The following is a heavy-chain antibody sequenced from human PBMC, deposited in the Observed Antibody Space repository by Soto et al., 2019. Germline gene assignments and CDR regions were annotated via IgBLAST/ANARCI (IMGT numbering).Heavy chain of an antibody. CDR3: ARGSGGCSGGSCYLGLLDHYYYYYGMDV. V-gene: IGHV3-33*01. D-gene: IGHD2-15*01. CDR1: GFTFSSYG. Sequence: PGGSLRLSCAASGFTFSSYGMHWVRQAPGKGLEWVAVIWYDGSNKYYADSVKGRFTISRDNSKSTLYLQMNSLRAEDTAVYYCARGSGGCSGGSCYLGLLDHYYYYYGMDVWGQGTTVTVSS. CDR2: IWYDGSNK. J-gene: IGHJ6*02.